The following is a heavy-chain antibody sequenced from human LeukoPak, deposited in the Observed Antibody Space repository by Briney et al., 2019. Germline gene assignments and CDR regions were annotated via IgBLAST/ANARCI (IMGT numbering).Heavy chain of an antibody. J-gene: IGHJ4*02. CDR3: ARDPGSAWYDY. Sequence: ASVKVSCKASGYTFTSHGFTWVRQAPGQGLGWMGSISTSNGNRIYAQTLQGRVTMTTDTSTSTAFMELRSLRSDDTAVYYCARDPGSAWYDYWGQGTLVTVSS. D-gene: IGHD6-19*01. CDR1: GYTFTSHG. V-gene: IGHV1-18*04. CDR2: ISTSNGNR.